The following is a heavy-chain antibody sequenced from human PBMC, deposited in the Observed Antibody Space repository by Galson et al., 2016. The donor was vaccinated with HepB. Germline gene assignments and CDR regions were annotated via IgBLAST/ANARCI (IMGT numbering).Heavy chain of an antibody. J-gene: IGHJ6*02. CDR3: ARAREPYIDVLTDSFYYGLDV. V-gene: IGHV1-69*04. Sequence: SVKVSCKASGDSFITYAIGWVRLAPGQGLEWMGSIVPILGKAKYAQTLQERVTITADRSAGAAYMALSGLRSEDTAVYYCARAREPYIDVLTDSFYYGLDVWGHGTTVIVS. D-gene: IGHD3-9*01. CDR1: GDSFITYA. CDR2: IVPILGKA.